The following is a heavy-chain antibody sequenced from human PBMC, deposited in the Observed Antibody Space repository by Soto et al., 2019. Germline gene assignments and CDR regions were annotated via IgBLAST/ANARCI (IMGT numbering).Heavy chain of an antibody. D-gene: IGHD3-10*01. CDR1: GYTFTSYG. J-gene: IGHJ5*02. CDR2: ISAYNGNT. Sequence: GASVKVSCKASGYTFTSYGMRWVRQAPGQGLEWMGWISAYNGNTNYAQKLQGRVTMTTDTSTSTAYMELRSLRSDDTAVFYCARAHRRVRGVIITIFFDPWGQGTLVTVSS. CDR3: ARAHRRVRGVIITIFFDP. V-gene: IGHV1-18*01.